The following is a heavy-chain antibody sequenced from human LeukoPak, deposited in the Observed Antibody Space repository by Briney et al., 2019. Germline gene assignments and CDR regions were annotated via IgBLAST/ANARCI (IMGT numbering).Heavy chain of an antibody. Sequence: SETLSLTCTVSGGSMSSYYWNWIRQPPGKGLEWIGYIYSSGSTNYNPSLKSRVIILIDTSKNQFSLKLSSVTAADTAVYYCARAWLGYGGNAYWYFDLWGRGTLVTVSS. CDR2: IYSSGST. CDR1: GGSMSSYY. V-gene: IGHV4-59*01. J-gene: IGHJ2*01. CDR3: ARAWLGYGGNAYWYFDL. D-gene: IGHD4-23*01.